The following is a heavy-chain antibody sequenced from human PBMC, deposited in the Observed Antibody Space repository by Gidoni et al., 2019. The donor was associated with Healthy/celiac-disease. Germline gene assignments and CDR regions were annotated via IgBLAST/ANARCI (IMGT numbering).Heavy chain of an antibody. CDR3: TTGDYDYIWGSYLRLGAEYFQH. V-gene: IGHV3-15*01. CDR1: GFTCSNVW. CDR2: IKSKTDGGTT. Sequence: EVQLVASGGGLVKPGGSLRLSCAASGFTCSNVWMSWVRQAPGKGLECVGRIKSKTDGGTTDYAAPVKGRFTISRDDSKNTLYLQLNSLKTEDTAVYYCTTGDYDYIWGSYLRLGAEYFQHWGQGTLVTGSS. D-gene: IGHD3-16*01. J-gene: IGHJ1*01.